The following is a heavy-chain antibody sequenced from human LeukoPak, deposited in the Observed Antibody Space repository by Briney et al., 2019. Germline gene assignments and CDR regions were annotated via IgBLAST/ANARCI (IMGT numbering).Heavy chain of an antibody. V-gene: IGHV3-74*03. CDR1: GFTFSRYW. CDR2: INSDGSAT. J-gene: IGHJ5*02. D-gene: IGHD4/OR15-4a*01. CDR3: ERDYGA. Sequence: PGGSLRLSCEASGFTFSRYWMHWVRQAPGKGLTWVSRINSDGSATTYADFVKGRFTISRDNAKNTVYLQMNSLRVDDTAIYYCERDYGAWGQGTLVTVSP.